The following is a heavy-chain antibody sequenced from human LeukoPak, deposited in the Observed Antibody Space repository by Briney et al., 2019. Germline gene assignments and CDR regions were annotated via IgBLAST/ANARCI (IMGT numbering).Heavy chain of an antibody. D-gene: IGHD2-21*01. J-gene: IGHJ4*02. V-gene: IGHV4-59*10. CDR3: AGRDESSAYSFDY. Sequence: SETLCLTCVVSGASIGNHHWSWIRQPPGRGPAGTRLEWLRQLQTNGDTQYNTSVQSRVAMSLDTSKTHRSRGLDSVTVAGTAVYYCAGRDESSAYSFDYWGRGALVTVSS. CDR2: LQTNGDT. CDR1: GASIGNHH.